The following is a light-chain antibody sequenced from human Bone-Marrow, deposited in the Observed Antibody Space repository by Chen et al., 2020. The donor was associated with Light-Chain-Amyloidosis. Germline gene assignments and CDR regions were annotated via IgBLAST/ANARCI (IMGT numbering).Light chain of an antibody. J-gene: IGKJ2*03. CDR2: SAS. Sequence: IVLTQSPESLAVSLGERATINCKSSQRVLVITNNKDYLSWYQQKPGQPPKLLIYSASTRESGVPDRFSASGSGTDFSLTISGLQAEDVAIYYCHQYFSTPYSFGQGTKLEIK. CDR3: HQYFSTPYS. V-gene: IGKV4-1*01. CDR1: QRVLVITNNKDY.